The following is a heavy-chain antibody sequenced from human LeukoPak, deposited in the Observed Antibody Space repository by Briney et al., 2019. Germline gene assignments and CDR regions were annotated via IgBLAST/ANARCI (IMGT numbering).Heavy chain of an antibody. CDR2: INPNSGGT. CDR3: ARYSSSWLGLDY. V-gene: IGHV1-2*02. Sequence: ASVKVSCKASGYTFTGYYMHWVRQAPGQGLECMGWINPNSGGTNYAQKFQGRVTMTRDTSISTAYMELSRLRSDDTAVYYCARYSSSWLGLDYWGQGTLVTVSS. J-gene: IGHJ4*02. D-gene: IGHD6-13*01. CDR1: GYTFTGYY.